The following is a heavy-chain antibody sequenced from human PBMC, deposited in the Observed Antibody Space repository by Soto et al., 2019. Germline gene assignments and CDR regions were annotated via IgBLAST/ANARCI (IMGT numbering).Heavy chain of an antibody. D-gene: IGHD3-10*01. J-gene: IGHJ6*02. Sequence: GASVKVSCKASGYTFSNFAMHWVRQAPGQRLEWMGWINPGNGKTEYSQRFQGRVTITRDTSASTAYMELSSLRSEDTAVYYCARAVARGVKTIYYYGMDVWGQGTTVTVSS. V-gene: IGHV1-3*01. CDR3: ARAVARGVKTIYYYGMDV. CDR2: INPGNGKT. CDR1: GYTFSNFA.